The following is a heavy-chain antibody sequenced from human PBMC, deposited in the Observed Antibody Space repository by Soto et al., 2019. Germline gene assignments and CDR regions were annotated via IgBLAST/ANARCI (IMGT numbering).Heavy chain of an antibody. CDR2: IYYSGST. CDR1: GGSISSSSYY. D-gene: IGHD1-1*01. V-gene: IGHV4-39*01. J-gene: IGHJ4*02. Sequence: PSETLSLTCTVSGGSISSSSYYWGWIRQPPGKGLEWIGSIYYSGSTYYNPSLKSRVTISVDTSKNQFSLKLSSVTAADTAVYYCARHSWYNWNDFGFFDYWGQGTLVTVSS. CDR3: ARHSWYNWNDFGFFDY.